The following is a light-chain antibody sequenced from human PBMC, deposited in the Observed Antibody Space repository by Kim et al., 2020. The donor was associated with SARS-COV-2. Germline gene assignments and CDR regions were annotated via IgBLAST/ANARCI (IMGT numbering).Light chain of an antibody. Sequence: QSVVTQPASVSGSPGQSITISCTGTSSDVGGYNYVSWYQQHPGKAPKLMIYEVSNRPSGVSNRFSGSKSGNTASLTISGLQAEDEADYYCSSYTSSSPLSVFGTGTKVTVL. V-gene: IGLV2-14*01. J-gene: IGLJ1*01. CDR1: SSDVGGYNY. CDR3: SSYTSSSPLSV. CDR2: EVS.